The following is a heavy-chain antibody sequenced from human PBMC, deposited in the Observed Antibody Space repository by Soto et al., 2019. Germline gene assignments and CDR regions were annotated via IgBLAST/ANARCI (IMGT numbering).Heavy chain of an antibody. Sequence: QVQLVQSGAEVKKPGASVKVSCKTAGYTFSSYEMGWVRQAPGQGLEWMGWISPRDGNTNYAQKLQGRVIMTTDTSTNTAYMELTSLTSDDTAVYYCAREDRYYGMDVWGQGTTVTVSS. CDR2: ISPRDGNT. J-gene: IGHJ6*02. CDR1: GYTFSSYE. V-gene: IGHV1-18*01. CDR3: AREDRYYGMDV.